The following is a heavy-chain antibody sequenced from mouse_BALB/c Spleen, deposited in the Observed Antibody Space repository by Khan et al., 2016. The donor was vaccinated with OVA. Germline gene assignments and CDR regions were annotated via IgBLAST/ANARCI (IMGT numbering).Heavy chain of an antibody. CDR2: ISSAGDYT. D-gene: IGHD1-1*01. CDR1: GFTFSSYA. Sequence: EVQLVESGGGLVKPGGPLKLSCAASGFTFSSYAMSWVRQTPEKRLEWVATISSAGDYTYYPDSVKGRFTISRDNAKNTLYLQMSSLRYEDTAMYYGTRHNYGPFAYWGQGTQVTVSA. J-gene: IGHJ3*01. V-gene: IGHV5-9-3*01. CDR3: TRHNYGPFAY.